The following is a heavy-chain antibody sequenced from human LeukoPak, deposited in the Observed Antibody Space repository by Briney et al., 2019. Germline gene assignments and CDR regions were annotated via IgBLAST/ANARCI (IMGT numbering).Heavy chain of an antibody. V-gene: IGHV3-21*01. CDR1: GFTFSDYS. CDR3: ARHRTASDN. J-gene: IGHJ4*02. Sequence: GGSLRLSCAASGFTFSDYSMTWVRQAPGKGLEWVSSITPSSTYIYYADSVKVRFTISRDNAKNSLFLQMTSLRAEDTAVYYCARHRTASDNWGQGTLVTVPS. CDR2: ITPSSTYI. D-gene: IGHD3-16*02.